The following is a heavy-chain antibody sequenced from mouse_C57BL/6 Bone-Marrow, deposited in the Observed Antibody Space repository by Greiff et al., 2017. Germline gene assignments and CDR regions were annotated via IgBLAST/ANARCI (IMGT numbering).Heavy chain of an antibody. D-gene: IGHD1-2*01. V-gene: IGHV1-55*01. CDR3: ARDYYGPGYYFDY. CDR1: GYTFTSYW. Sequence: QVQLQQPGAELVKPGASVKMSCKASGYTFTSYWITWVKQRPGQGLEWIGDIYPGSGSTNYNEKFKSKATLTVDTSSSTAYMQLSSLTSEYSAVYYCARDYYGPGYYFDYWGQGTTLTVSS. CDR2: IYPGSGST. J-gene: IGHJ2*01.